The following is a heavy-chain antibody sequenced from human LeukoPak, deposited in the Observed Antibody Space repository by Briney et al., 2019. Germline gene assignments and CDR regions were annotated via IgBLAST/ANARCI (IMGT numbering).Heavy chain of an antibody. CDR3: ARDPDRCSGGSCYSEYYYYGMDV. V-gene: IGHV1-2*02. D-gene: IGHD2-15*01. CDR1: GYTFTSYG. Sequence: ASVKVSCKASGYTFTSYGISWVRQAPGQGLEWMGWINPNSGGTNYAQKFQGRVTMTRDTSISTAYMELSRLRSDDTAVYYCARDPDRCSGGSCYSEYYYYGMDVWGQGTTVTVSS. J-gene: IGHJ6*02. CDR2: INPNSGGT.